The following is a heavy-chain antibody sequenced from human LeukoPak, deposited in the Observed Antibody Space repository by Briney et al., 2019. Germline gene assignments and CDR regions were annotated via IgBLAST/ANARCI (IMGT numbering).Heavy chain of an antibody. CDR3: ARHYGP. V-gene: IGHV4-39*01. CDR1: GGSISTYY. J-gene: IGHJ5*02. Sequence: SETLSLTCTVSGGSISTYYWSWIRQPPGKGLEWIGSIYDSGSTYYNPSLKSRVTISVDTSKNQFSLKLNSVTAADTAVYYCARHYGPWGQGTLVTVSS. D-gene: IGHD3-10*01. CDR2: IYDSGST.